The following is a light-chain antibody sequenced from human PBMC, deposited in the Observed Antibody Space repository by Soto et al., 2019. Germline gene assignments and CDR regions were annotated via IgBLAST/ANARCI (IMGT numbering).Light chain of an antibody. V-gene: IGLV2-14*01. CDR2: EVR. CDR1: SSDIGGYDY. CDR3: CSYTRTSNHYF. Sequence: QTLLTQPASVSGSPGQTITISCTGTSSDIGGYDYGSWYQQRPGKAPKLMIYEVRYRPSGVSNRFSGSKSGNTASLTISGLQAEDEADYYCCSYTRTSNHYFFGSGTKVTVL. J-gene: IGLJ1*01.